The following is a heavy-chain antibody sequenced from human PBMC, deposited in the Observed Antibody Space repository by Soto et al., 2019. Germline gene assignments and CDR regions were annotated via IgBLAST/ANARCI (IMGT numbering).Heavy chain of an antibody. CDR3: TRDPRNYYDSSGSANWFDP. J-gene: IGHJ5*02. CDR2: IRSKTNSYAT. Sequence: GGSLGLSCTASGFTFRGYAMHWVRQACGKGLEWVGRIRSKTNSYATAYAASVKGRFTISRDDSKNTAYLQMNSLKTEDTAVYYCTRDPRNYYDSSGSANWFDPWRQGNLVTACS. V-gene: IGHV3-73*01. CDR1: GFTFRGYA. D-gene: IGHD3-22*01.